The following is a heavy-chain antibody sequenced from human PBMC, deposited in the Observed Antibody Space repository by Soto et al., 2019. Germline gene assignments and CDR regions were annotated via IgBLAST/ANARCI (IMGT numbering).Heavy chain of an antibody. D-gene: IGHD2-15*01. CDR1: GFTFSSYW. CDR3: GRGYARCDY. J-gene: IGHJ4*02. V-gene: IGHV3-7*03. CDR2: IKEDGSGK. Sequence: PGGSLRLSCAASGFTFSSYWMSWVRQAPGKGPEWVANIKEDGSGKYYVDSVKGRFTISRDNVKNSLYLQMNSLRAEDTAVYYCGRGYARCDYWGQGTLVTVSS.